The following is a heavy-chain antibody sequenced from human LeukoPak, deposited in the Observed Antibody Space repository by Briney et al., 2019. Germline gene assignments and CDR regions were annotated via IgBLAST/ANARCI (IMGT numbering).Heavy chain of an antibody. V-gene: IGHV1-8*01. CDR2: MNPNSGNT. J-gene: IGHJ5*02. D-gene: IGHD2-2*01. Sequence: ASVKVSCKASGYTFTSYDINWVRQATGQRLEWMGWMNPNSGNTGYAQKFQGRVTMTRNTSISTAYMELSSLRSEDTAVYYCARDIVVVPAEGGWFDPWGQGTLVTVSS. CDR1: GYTFTSYD. CDR3: ARDIVVVPAEGGWFDP.